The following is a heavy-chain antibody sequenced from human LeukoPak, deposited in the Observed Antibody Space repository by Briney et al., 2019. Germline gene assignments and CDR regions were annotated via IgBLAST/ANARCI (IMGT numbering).Heavy chain of an antibody. Sequence: GGSLRLSCAASGFVFRDYATSWVRQAPGKGLEWVSVISGTGATTHYADSVKGRFTISRDNSKNTVSLQMNSLRAEDTAVYYCATDYYDRSGAYTIDYWGQGTLVTVSS. J-gene: IGHJ4*02. D-gene: IGHD3-22*01. CDR3: ATDYYDRSGAYTIDY. V-gene: IGHV3-23*01. CDR2: ISGTGATT. CDR1: GFVFRDYA.